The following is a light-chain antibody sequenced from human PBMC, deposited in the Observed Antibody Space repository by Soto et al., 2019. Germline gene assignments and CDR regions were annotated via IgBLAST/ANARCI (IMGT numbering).Light chain of an antibody. Sequence: DIQMTQSPSTLSASVGDRVTITCRASQSISIWLAWYQQKPGKAPKLLIYKASNLESGVPSRFSGSGSATEFTLTISSLQPDDFATYYCQHYNSYPLTFGGGTKVEIK. CDR2: KAS. V-gene: IGKV1-5*03. CDR1: QSISIW. CDR3: QHYNSYPLT. J-gene: IGKJ4*01.